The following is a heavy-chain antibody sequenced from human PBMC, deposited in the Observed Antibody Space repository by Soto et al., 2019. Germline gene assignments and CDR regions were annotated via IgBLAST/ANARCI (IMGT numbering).Heavy chain of an antibody. CDR2: SSGSGGST. J-gene: IGHJ3*02. CDR1: GFTFSSYA. V-gene: IGHV3-23*01. CDR3: AKCSPDDAFDI. Sequence: GGSLRLTCSASGFTFSSYAISWVRQAPGKGLEWVSASSGSGGSTYYADSVKGRFTISRDNSKNTLYLQMNSLRAEDTAVYYCAKCSPDDAFDIWGQGTMVTVSS. D-gene: IGHD6-13*01.